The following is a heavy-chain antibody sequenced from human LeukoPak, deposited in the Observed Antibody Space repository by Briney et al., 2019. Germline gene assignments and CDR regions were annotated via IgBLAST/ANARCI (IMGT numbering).Heavy chain of an antibody. CDR3: ARADSYTGMDM. D-gene: IGHD3-10*01. V-gene: IGHV1-46*01. Sequence: ASVKVSCKTSGYTFTNYYIHWVRQAPGQGLEWVGMINPSGGNPSSAQKFQGRLSMTRDTSTSTVYLALSSLRSDDTAVYYCARADSYTGMDMWGQGTTVTVSS. CDR2: INPSGGNP. J-gene: IGHJ6*02. CDR1: GYTFTNYY.